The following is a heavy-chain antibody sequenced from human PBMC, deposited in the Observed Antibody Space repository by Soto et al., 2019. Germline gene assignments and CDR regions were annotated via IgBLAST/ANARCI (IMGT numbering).Heavy chain of an antibody. Sequence: GGSLRLSCAASGFTFSSYAMSWVRQAPGKGLEWVSAISGSVGSTYYADSVKGRFTISRDNSKNTLYLQMNSLRAEYTAVYYCAKDPVVVPAAEYFQHWGQGTLVTVSS. CDR1: GFTFSSYA. V-gene: IGHV3-23*01. CDR2: ISGSVGST. J-gene: IGHJ1*01. CDR3: AKDPVVVPAAEYFQH. D-gene: IGHD2-2*01.